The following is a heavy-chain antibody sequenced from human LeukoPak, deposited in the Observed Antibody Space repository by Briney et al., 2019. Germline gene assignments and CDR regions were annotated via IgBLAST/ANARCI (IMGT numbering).Heavy chain of an antibody. D-gene: IGHD3-3*02. Sequence: PGGSLRLSCAASGFSFSIYGMQWVRQAPDKGLEWVTYISYNGGKIHYSDSVKGRFTISRDNSKNTLYLQMNSLRAEDTAVYYCAKVARSIYYFDYWGQGALVTVSS. J-gene: IGHJ4*02. CDR1: GFSFSIYG. CDR3: AKVARSIYYFDY. CDR2: ISYNGGKI. V-gene: IGHV3-30*02.